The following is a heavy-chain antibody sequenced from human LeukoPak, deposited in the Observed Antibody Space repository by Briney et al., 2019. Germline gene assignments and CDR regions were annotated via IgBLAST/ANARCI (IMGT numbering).Heavy chain of an antibody. D-gene: IGHD2-2*01. V-gene: IGHV3-52*01. J-gene: IGHJ3*02. CDR2: IKRDGSEK. CDR3: VRGVGSSTSCYVRAFDI. Sequence: GGSLRLSCAASGFTFSNSWMHWVCQAPEKGLQWVADIKRDGSEKCYVDSVKGRLTISRDNAKNSLYLQVNSLRAEDMTVYYCVRGVGSSTSCYVRAFDIWGQGTMVTVSS. CDR1: GFTFSNSW.